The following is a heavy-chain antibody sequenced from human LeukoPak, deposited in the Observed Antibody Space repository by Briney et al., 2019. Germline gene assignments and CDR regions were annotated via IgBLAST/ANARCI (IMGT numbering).Heavy chain of an antibody. CDR2: ISYDGSNK. Sequence: PGRSLRLSCAASGFIFSNYGMHWVRLAPGKGLEWVALISYDGSNKYYADSVKGRFTISRDNSKNTLYLQMNSLRAEDTAMYYCASRAFGAPHYWGQGTLVTVSS. J-gene: IGHJ4*02. D-gene: IGHD3-10*01. V-gene: IGHV3-30*03. CDR3: ASRAFGAPHY. CDR1: GFIFSNYG.